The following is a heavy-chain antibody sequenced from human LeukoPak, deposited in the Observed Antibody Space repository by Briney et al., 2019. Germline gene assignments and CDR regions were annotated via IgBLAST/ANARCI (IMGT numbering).Heavy chain of an antibody. J-gene: IGHJ4*02. CDR3: VHRRPSHYFDY. Sequence: SGPTLVNPTRTLTLTYTFSGFSFSTSGVGVGWIRQPPGKALEWLALIYWDDDKRYSPSLSTRLTNTKDTSKNQVVLTMTNMDPVDTATYYCVHRRPSHYFDYWRQGTLVTVSS. CDR2: IYWDDDK. V-gene: IGHV2-5*02. CDR1: GFSFSTSGVG.